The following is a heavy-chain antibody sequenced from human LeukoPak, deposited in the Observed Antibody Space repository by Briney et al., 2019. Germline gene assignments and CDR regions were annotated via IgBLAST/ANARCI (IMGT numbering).Heavy chain of an antibody. Sequence: GESLQISCQGSGYRFTSYWIGWVRQLPGKGLEWMGIIYPGDSDTRYSPSFQGQVTISADKSISTAYLQWGSLKASDTAMYYCARIRPYYYGMDVWGQGTTVTVSS. J-gene: IGHJ6*02. D-gene: IGHD4-17*01. V-gene: IGHV5-51*01. CDR1: GYRFTSYW. CDR2: IYPGDSDT. CDR3: ARIRPYYYGMDV.